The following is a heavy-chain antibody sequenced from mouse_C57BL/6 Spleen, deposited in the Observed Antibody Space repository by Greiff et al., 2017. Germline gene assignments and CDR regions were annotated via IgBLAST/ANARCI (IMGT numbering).Heavy chain of an antibody. Sequence: EVKLMESGPELVKPGASVKISCKASGYSFTGYYMHWVKQSHGNILDWIGYIYPYNGVSSYNQKFKGKATLTVDKSSSTAYMELRSLTSEDSAVYYCARTTTVVTFDYWGQGTTLTVSS. CDR3: ARTTTVVTFDY. CDR2: IYPYNGVS. J-gene: IGHJ2*01. CDR1: GYSFTGYY. D-gene: IGHD1-1*01. V-gene: IGHV1-31*01.